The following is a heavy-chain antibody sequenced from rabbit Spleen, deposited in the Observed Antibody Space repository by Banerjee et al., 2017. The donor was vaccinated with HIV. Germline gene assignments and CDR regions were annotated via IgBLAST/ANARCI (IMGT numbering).Heavy chain of an antibody. CDR2: INTITGKA. CDR3: ARDVAGREDFNL. D-gene: IGHD4-2*01. J-gene: IGHJ4*01. V-gene: IGHV1S45*01. Sequence: QEQLVESGGGLVQPEGSLTLTCKASGFSFTDKDVMCWVRQAPGKGLEWIGCINTITGKAVYATWAKGRYTISRASSTTVFLQMTSLTVADTATYFCARDVAGREDFNLGGQGTLVTVS. CDR1: GFSFTDKDV.